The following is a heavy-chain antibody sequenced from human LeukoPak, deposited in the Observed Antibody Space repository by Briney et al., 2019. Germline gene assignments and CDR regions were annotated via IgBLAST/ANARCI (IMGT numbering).Heavy chain of an antibody. CDR3: ARDFGGSYFDY. D-gene: IGHD1-26*01. CDR1: GFTVSSNY. V-gene: IGHV3-53*01. CDR2: IYSGGST. J-gene: IGHJ4*02. Sequence: GGSLRLSCAASGFTVSSNYMSWVRQAPGKGLEWVSVIYSGGSTYYADSVKGRFTISRDNSKNTLYLQMNSLRAEDTAVYYCARDFGGSYFDYWGQGTLVTVSS.